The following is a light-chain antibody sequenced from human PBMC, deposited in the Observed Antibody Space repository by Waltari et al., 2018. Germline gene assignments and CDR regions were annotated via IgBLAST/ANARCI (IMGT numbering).Light chain of an antibody. V-gene: IGLV3-25*03. CDR3: QSVDSGRPWHVL. CDR1: TLAKRY. J-gene: IGLJ2*01. Sequence: SSDLTQPPSVSVSPGQTARITCSGETLAKRYTYWYQRKPGQAPTLILYKEKERPRGTPERFAGSRSGTTVTLTITGVQAEYEAEFVCQSVDSGRPWHVLFGGGTKLTVL. CDR2: KEK.